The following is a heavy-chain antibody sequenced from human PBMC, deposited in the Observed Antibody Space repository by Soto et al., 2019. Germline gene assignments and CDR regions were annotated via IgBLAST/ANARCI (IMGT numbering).Heavy chain of an antibody. D-gene: IGHD2-8*01. CDR1: GCSLTSYM. Sequence: KTYCESSGCSLTSYMTRGVRQMPGKGLEWMGRIDPSDSYTNYSPSFQGHVTISADKSISTAYLQWSSLKASDTAVYYCARGWGKYFGVNDFWGQGTLVTVSS. CDR3: ARGWGKYFGVNDF. CDR2: IDPSDSYT. V-gene: IGHV5-10-1*01. J-gene: IGHJ4*02.